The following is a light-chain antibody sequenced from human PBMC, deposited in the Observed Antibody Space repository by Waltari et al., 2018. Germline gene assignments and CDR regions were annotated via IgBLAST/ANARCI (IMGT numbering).Light chain of an antibody. Sequence: EIVLTQSPATLSLSPGERATLSCRASQSVSSYLAWYQQTPGQAPRLLLYDASNRAAGIPARFSGSGSGTDFTLTISSLEPEDFAVYYCQQRDSLLVTFGGGTKVQI. CDR2: DAS. V-gene: IGKV3-11*01. CDR1: QSVSSY. CDR3: QQRDSLLVT. J-gene: IGKJ4*01.